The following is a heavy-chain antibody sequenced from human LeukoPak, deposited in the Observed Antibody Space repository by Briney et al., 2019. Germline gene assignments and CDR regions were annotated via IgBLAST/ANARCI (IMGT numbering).Heavy chain of an antibody. CDR1: GYTFTIH. Sequence: ASVKVSCKASGYTFTIHWVRQAPGQGLEWMGWISGYNGKTHYAQKVQGRVTMTTDTSTTTAYMELRSLRSDDTAVYYCARDAGATDNWFDPWGQGTLVTVSS. CDR3: ARDAGATDNWFDP. V-gene: IGHV1-18*01. J-gene: IGHJ5*02. D-gene: IGHD1-26*01. CDR2: ISGYNGKT.